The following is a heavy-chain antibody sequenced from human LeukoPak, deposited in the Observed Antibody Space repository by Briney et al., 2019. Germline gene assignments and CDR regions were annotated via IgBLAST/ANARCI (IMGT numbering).Heavy chain of an antibody. V-gene: IGHV1-46*01. J-gene: IGHJ4*02. CDR2: INPSGGST. CDR1: GYTFTSYY. CDR3: ARTPVGGVVVTATRGGYFDY. D-gene: IGHD2-21*02. Sequence: ASVKVSCKASGYTFTSYYMHWVRQAPGQGLEWMGLINPSGGSTSYAQKFQGRVTMTRDTSTSTVYMELSSLRSEDTAVYYCARTPVGGVVVTATRGGYFDYWGQGTLVTVSS.